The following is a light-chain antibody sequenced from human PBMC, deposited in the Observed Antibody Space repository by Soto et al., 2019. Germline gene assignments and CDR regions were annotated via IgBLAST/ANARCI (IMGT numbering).Light chain of an antibody. V-gene: IGLV2-14*01. CDR3: SSYTSSNTVA. Sequence: QSALTQPASMSGSPGQSITISCTGTSSDVGTFNYVSWYQQHPGKAPKLMIYDVTNRPSVVSNRFSGSKSGNTASLTISGLQAEDEADYYCSSYTSSNTVAFGGGTKLTVL. CDR2: DVT. CDR1: SSDVGTFNY. J-gene: IGLJ3*02.